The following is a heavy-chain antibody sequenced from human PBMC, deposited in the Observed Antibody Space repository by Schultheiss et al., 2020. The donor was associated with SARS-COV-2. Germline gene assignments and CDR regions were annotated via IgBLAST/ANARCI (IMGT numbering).Heavy chain of an antibody. Sequence: GGSLRLSCAASGFTVSSNYMSWVRQAPGKGLEWVSAISGSGGSTYYADSVKGRFTISRDNSKNTLYLQMNSLRAEDTAVYYCARNGHSSSWYSHYYYYMDVWGKGTTVTVSS. V-gene: IGHV3-23*01. D-gene: IGHD6-13*01. CDR1: GFTVSSNY. J-gene: IGHJ6*03. CDR2: ISGSGGST. CDR3: ARNGHSSSWYSHYYYYMDV.